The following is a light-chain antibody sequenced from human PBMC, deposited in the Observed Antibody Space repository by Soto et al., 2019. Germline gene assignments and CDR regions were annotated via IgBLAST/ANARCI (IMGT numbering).Light chain of an antibody. CDR3: CSYTGFYSYV. J-gene: IGLJ1*01. CDR2: DVT. Sequence: QSVLTQPRSVSASPGQSVTISCTGTNSDVGGYNYVSWYQQYPGKAPKVMIYDVTKRPSGVPDRFSGSKSGNTASLTISGLQTEDDADYYCCSYTGFYSYVFGTGTKATVL. V-gene: IGLV2-11*01. CDR1: NSDVGGYNY.